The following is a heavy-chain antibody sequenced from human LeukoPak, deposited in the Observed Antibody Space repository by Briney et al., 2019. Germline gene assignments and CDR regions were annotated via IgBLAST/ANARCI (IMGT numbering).Heavy chain of an antibody. CDR1: GGSISSGSYD. J-gene: IGHJ4*02. CDR3: TKGRGI. CDR2: IYTSGSM. Sequence: PSETLSLTCTASGGSISSGSYDWYWIRQPAGKGLEWIGHIYTSGSMNYNPSLKSRVTISVDTSKNQFSLKLTSVTAADTAVYYCTKGRGIWGQGTLVTVSS. D-gene: IGHD3-10*01. V-gene: IGHV4-61*09.